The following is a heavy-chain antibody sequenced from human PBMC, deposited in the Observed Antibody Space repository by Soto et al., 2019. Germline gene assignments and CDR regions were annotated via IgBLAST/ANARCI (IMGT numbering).Heavy chain of an antibody. D-gene: IGHD5-12*01. J-gene: IGHJ4*02. CDR1: GGSISSTNW. CDR2: IDHSGST. CDR3: AKDPDIHIVTCPDY. V-gene: IGHV4-4*02. Sequence: PSETLSLTCAVSGGSISSTNWWNWVRQPPGKGLEWIGEIDHSGSTNYNPSLKSRVTMSVDKPKNQFSLKLSSVTAEDTAVYYCAKDPDIHIVTCPDYWGQETLVTVSS.